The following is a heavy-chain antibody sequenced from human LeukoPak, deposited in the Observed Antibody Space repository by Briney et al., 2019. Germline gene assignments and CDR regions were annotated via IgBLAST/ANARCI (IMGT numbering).Heavy chain of an antibody. J-gene: IGHJ2*01. CDR1: GGSISDYY. V-gene: IGHV4-59*08. CDR2: IYSSGRI. Sequence: SETLSLTCSVSGGSISDYYWSWIRQSPGKGLEWIGYIYSSGRIMYNASLKTRVTISLDTSRNQFSLRLKSVTAADTAVFYCARHFSSVDWYFDLWGRGTLVTVSS. CDR3: ARHFSSVDWYFDL. D-gene: IGHD4-23*01.